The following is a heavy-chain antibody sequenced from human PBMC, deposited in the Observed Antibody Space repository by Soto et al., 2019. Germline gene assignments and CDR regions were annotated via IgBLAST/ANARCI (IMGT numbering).Heavy chain of an antibody. Sequence: SETLSVTCAVSGYSISSGYYWGWIRQPPGNGLEWIGSIYHSGSTYYNPSLKSRVTLSVDTSKNQFSLKLSSVTAADTAVYYCARDSLVGATPYYYYGMDVWGQGTTVTVSS. V-gene: IGHV4-38-2*02. D-gene: IGHD1-26*01. CDR1: GYSISSGYY. CDR3: ARDSLVGATPYYYYGMDV. J-gene: IGHJ6*02. CDR2: IYHSGST.